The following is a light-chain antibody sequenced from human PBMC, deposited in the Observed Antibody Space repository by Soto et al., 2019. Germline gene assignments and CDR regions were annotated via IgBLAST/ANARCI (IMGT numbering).Light chain of an antibody. CDR1: SSDVGSYNL. CDR3: SSYEGSNNLV. J-gene: IGLJ1*01. V-gene: IGLV2-14*02. Sequence: QSALTQPASVSGSPGQSITISCTGTSSDVGSYNLVSWYQQHPGKAPKLMIFEVNKRPSGVPYRFSASKSGNTASLTVSGLQAEDEADYFCSSYEGSNNLVFGTGTKVTVL. CDR2: EVN.